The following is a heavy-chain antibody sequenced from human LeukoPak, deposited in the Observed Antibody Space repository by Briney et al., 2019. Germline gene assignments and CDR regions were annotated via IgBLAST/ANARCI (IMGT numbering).Heavy chain of an antibody. CDR3: ARAFFDDSSGYYSNWFDP. D-gene: IGHD3-22*01. Sequence: SQTLSLTCTVSGGSISSGSYYWSWIRQPAGKGLGWIGRIYTSGSTNYNPSLKSRVTISVDTSKNQFSLKLSSVTAADTAVYYCARAFFDDSSGYYSNWFDPWGQVTLVTVSS. V-gene: IGHV4-61*02. J-gene: IGHJ5*02. CDR1: GGSISSGSYY. CDR2: IYTSGST.